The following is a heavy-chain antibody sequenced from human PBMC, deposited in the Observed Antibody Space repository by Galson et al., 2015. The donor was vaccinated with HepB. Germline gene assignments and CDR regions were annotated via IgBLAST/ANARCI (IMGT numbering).Heavy chain of an antibody. CDR3: ARPHDYGDSVSFDY. CDR2: IKRDGSEK. CDR1: GFTFSSYW. J-gene: IGHJ4*02. D-gene: IGHD4-17*01. Sequence: SLRLSCAASGFTFSSYWMSWVRQAPGKGLEWVATIKRDGSEKYYVDSVKGRFTISRDNAKNSLYLQMNSLRAEDTAVYYCARPHDYGDSVSFDYRGQGTLVTVSS. V-gene: IGHV3-7*03.